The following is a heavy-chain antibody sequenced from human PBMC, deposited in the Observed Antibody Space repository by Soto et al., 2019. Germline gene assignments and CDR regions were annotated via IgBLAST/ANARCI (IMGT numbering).Heavy chain of an antibody. Sequence: SETLSLTCSVSGDSISSGNFHWGWISQSPGKGLEWIASVDHSGHSYYNPSLRSRVTVSVDTSKNQFSLKVHSVTAADTAVYYCVRYCSTTKCPFDYWGQGTLVTVS. CDR3: VRYCSTTKCPFDY. CDR1: GDSISSGNFH. V-gene: IGHV4-39*01. J-gene: IGHJ4*02. CDR2: VDHSGHS. D-gene: IGHD2-2*01.